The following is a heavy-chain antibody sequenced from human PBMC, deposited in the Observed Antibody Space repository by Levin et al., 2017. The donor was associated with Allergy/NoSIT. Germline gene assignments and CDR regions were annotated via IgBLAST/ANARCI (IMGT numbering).Heavy chain of an antibody. D-gene: IGHD2-15*01. CDR3: ARDRLGYCSGGSCLPTVL. CDR1: GFTFSSYA. J-gene: IGHJ4*02. Sequence: GGSLRLSCAASGFTFSSYAMHWVRQAPGKGLEWVAVISYDGSNKYYADSVKGRFTISRDNSKNTLYLQMNSLRAEDTAVYYCARDRLGYCSGGSCLPTVLWGQGTLVTVSS. V-gene: IGHV3-30-3*01. CDR2: ISYDGSNK.